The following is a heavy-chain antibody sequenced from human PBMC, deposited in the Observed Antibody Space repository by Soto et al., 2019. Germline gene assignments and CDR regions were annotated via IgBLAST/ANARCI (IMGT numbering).Heavy chain of an antibody. CDR2: IWYDGSNK. V-gene: IGHV3-33*01. J-gene: IGHJ6*02. D-gene: IGHD6-13*01. Sequence: QVQLVESGGGVVQPGRSLRLSCAASGFTFSSYGMHWVRQAPGKGLEWVAVIWYDGSNKYYADSVKGRFTISRDNSKNTLYLQMNSLRAEDTAVYYCARTYSSPDYYYYGMDGWVQGTTVTVSS. CDR1: GFTFSSYG. CDR3: ARTYSSPDYYYYGMDG.